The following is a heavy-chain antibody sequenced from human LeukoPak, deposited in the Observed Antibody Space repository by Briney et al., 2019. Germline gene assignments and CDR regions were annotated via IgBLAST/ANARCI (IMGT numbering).Heavy chain of an antibody. D-gene: IGHD2-2*02. Sequence: SDTLSLTCTVSGDSINNHQWGWIRQPPGKGLEWIGYIHYSGRTNYHPSLKSRVTISIDTSKNQFSLNMNSVSSMDTAVYYCARVQIVSPTIRFDPWGQGTLVAVSS. V-gene: IGHV4-59*11. J-gene: IGHJ5*02. CDR2: IHYSGRT. CDR1: GDSINNHQ. CDR3: ARVQIVSPTIRFDP.